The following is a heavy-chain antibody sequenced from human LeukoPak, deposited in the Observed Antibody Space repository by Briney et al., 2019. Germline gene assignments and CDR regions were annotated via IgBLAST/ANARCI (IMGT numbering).Heavy chain of an antibody. J-gene: IGHJ4*02. V-gene: IGHV1-18*01. CDR1: GYTFSTYG. CDR2: ISTSNGDT. D-gene: IGHD3-16*01. Sequence: ASVKVSCKASGYTFSTYGISWVRQAPGQGLEWMGWISTSNGDTKYAQKLQGRVTMTTDTSTSTAYMELRNLRSDDTAVYYCAREGLGELTPDYWGQGTLVTVSS. CDR3: AREGLGELTPDY.